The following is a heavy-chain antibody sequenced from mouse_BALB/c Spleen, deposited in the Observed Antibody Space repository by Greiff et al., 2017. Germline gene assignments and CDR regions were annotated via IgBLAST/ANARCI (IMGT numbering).Heavy chain of an antibody. CDR3: AKSYYRYDGYFDY. CDR2: IWAGGST. CDR1: GFSLTSYG. D-gene: IGHD2-14*01. J-gene: IGHJ2*01. Sequence: VKVEESGPGLVAPSQSLSITCTVSGFSLTSYGVHWVRQPPGKGLEWLGVIWAGGSTNYNSALMSRLSISKDNSKSQVFLKMNSLQTDDTAMYYCAKSYYRYDGYFDYWGQGTTLTVSS. V-gene: IGHV2-9*02.